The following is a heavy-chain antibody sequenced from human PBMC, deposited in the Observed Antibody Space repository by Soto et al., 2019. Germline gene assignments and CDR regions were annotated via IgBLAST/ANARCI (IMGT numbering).Heavy chain of an antibody. D-gene: IGHD5-12*01. CDR3: ARVRWAVALDIVATTHKNYFDY. J-gene: IGHJ4*02. CDR2: INSDGSST. V-gene: IGHV3-74*01. Sequence: EVQLVESGGGLVQPGGSLRLSCAASGFTFSSYWMHWVRQAPGKGLVWVSRINSDGSSTSYADSVKGRFTISRDNAKNTLYLQMNSLRAEDTAVYYCARVRWAVALDIVATTHKNYFDYWGQGTLVTVSS. CDR1: GFTFSSYW.